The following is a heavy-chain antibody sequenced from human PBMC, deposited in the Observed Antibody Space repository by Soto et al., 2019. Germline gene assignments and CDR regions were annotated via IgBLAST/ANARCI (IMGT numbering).Heavy chain of an antibody. CDR3: ARGYSSGWYAPNFDY. D-gene: IGHD6-19*01. J-gene: IGHJ4*02. V-gene: IGHV1-8*01. Sequence: GLEWMGWMNPNSGNTGYAQKFQGRVTMTRNTSISTAYMELSSLRSEDTAVYYCARGYSSGWYAPNFDYWGQGTLVSV. CDR2: MNPNSGNT.